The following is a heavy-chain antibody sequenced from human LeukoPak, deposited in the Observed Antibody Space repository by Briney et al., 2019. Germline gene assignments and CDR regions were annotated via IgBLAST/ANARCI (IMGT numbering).Heavy chain of an antibody. CDR3: AKFEGLCGSANTCYHFDC. CDR2: LSGSGGST. J-gene: IGHJ4*02. Sequence: GRSLRLSCDASGFTFSTYAMSWVRQAPGEGLEWVSGLSGSGGSTWYADSVKGRFTISRDNSKNTVYLHMNSLRAEDTAVYYCAKFEGLCGSANTCYHFDCWGQGTLVTVSS. CDR1: GFTFSTYA. V-gene: IGHV3-23*01. D-gene: IGHD2-2*01.